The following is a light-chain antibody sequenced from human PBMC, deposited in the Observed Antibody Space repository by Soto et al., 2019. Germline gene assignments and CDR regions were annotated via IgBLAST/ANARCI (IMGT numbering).Light chain of an antibody. V-gene: IGKV3-20*01. CDR1: QSVSSTY. J-gene: IGKJ2*01. CDR2: GAS. CDR3: QRYDISPFP. Sequence: EIVLTQSPGTLSLSPGERATLSCRASQSVSSTYLAWYQQKPGQAPRLLIYGASSWATGIPDRFSGSGSGPDFTLTISRLEPEDFAVYYCQRYDISPFPFGQGTKLVIK.